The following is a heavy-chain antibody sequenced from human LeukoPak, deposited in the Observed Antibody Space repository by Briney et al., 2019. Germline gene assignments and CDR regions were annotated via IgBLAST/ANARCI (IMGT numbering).Heavy chain of an antibody. CDR3: ARDTYPSDYFDY. Sequence: SETLSLTCTVSGGSISSYYWSWIRQPSGKGLEWIGYIYYSGSTNYNPSLRSRVTISVDTSKNQFSLKLSSVTAADTAVYYCARDTYPSDYFDYWGQGTLVTVSS. D-gene: IGHD2-2*01. J-gene: IGHJ4*02. CDR1: GGSISSYY. V-gene: IGHV4-59*01. CDR2: IYYSGST.